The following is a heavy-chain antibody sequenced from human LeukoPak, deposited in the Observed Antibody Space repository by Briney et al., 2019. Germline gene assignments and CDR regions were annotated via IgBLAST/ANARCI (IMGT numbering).Heavy chain of an antibody. Sequence: TSETLSLTCAVYGGSFSGYYWSWIRQPPGKGLEWIGEINHSGSTNYNPSLKSRVTISVDTSKNQFSLKLSSVTAADTAVYYCAGGYSYEVDYWGQGTLVTVSS. CDR2: INHSGST. V-gene: IGHV4-34*01. CDR3: AGGYSYEVDY. J-gene: IGHJ4*02. D-gene: IGHD5-18*01. CDR1: GGSFSGYY.